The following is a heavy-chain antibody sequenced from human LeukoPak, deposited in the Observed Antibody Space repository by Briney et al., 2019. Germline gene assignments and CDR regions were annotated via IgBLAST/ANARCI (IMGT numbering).Heavy chain of an antibody. J-gene: IGHJ4*02. CDR1: GFTFSTYW. V-gene: IGHV3-7*01. D-gene: IGHD6-19*01. CDR2: IKEDENER. CDR3: ARDLTSGYSSGWYGPNFDY. Sequence: GGSLRLSCAASGFTFSTYWMSWVRQAPEKGLEWVAYIKEDENERHYVDSVKGRFTISRDNAKNSLYLQMNSLRAEDTAVYYCARDLTSGYSSGWYGPNFDYWGQGTLVTVSS.